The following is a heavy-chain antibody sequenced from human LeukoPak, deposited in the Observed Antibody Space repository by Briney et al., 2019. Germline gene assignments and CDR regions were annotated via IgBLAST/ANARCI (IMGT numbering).Heavy chain of an antibody. CDR1: GFSFSNYG. V-gene: IGHV3-30*03. J-gene: IGHJ4*02. D-gene: IGHD3-9*01. CDR2: ISFDGNNK. Sequence: GGSLRLACLASGFSFSNYGLLWVRQAPGKGLEWVAVISFDGNNKYYADSVKGRFTISRDNSKNTLYLQMNSLRAEDTAVYYCARDRPVLRYFDWLLRGPDYWGQGTLVTVSS. CDR3: ARDRPVLRYFDWLLRGPDY.